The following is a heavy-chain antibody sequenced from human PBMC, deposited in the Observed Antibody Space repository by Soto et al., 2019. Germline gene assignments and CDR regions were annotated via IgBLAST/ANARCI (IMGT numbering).Heavy chain of an antibody. Sequence: SGTLSLTCTVSGGSISSYYWSWIRQPPGKGLEWIGYIYYSGSTNYNPSLKSRVTISVDTSKNQFSLKLSSVTAADTAVYYCARGIAAAGAYFDYWGQGTLVTVSS. CDR2: IYYSGST. J-gene: IGHJ4*02. D-gene: IGHD6-13*01. CDR1: GGSISSYY. CDR3: ARGIAAAGAYFDY. V-gene: IGHV4-59*01.